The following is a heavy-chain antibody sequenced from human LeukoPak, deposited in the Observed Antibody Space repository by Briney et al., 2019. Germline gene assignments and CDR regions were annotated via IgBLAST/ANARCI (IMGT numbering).Heavy chain of an antibody. D-gene: IGHD4-11*01. Sequence: GGSLRLSCPASGFTFSRYNMNWVRQAPGKGLEWVANIKQDGSEKYYVDSVKCRFTISRDNAKNSLYLQMNSLRAEDTAVHYCARDYSNYELDYWGQGTLVTVSS. J-gene: IGHJ4*02. CDR2: IKQDGSEK. CDR1: GFTFSRYN. V-gene: IGHV3-7*01. CDR3: ARDYSNYELDY.